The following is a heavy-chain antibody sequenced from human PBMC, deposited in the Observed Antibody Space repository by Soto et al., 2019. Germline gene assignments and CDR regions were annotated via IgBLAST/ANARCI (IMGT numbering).Heavy chain of an antibody. V-gene: IGHV3-33*01. D-gene: IGHD6-19*01. CDR3: ARTNLGIAVAGLDY. Sequence: GGSLRLSCAASGFTFSSYGMHWVRQAPGKGLEWVAVIWYDGSNKYCADSVKGRFTISRDNSKNTLYLQMNSLRAEDTAVYYCARTNLGIAVAGLDYWGQGTLVTVSS. CDR1: GFTFSSYG. J-gene: IGHJ4*02. CDR2: IWYDGSNK.